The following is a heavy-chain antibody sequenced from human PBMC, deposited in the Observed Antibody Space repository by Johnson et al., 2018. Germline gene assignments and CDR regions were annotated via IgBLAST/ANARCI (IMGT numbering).Heavy chain of an antibody. J-gene: IGHJ6*02. CDR3: AKDRGIMVRGVRSYGMDV. V-gene: IGHV3-23*01. Sequence: VQSGRSLRLXCAASGFTFDDYAMHWVRQAPGKGLEWVSGISGSGGSTYYADSVQRRFTISRDNSTNTLHLQMNTLRAEDTAVYYCAKDRGIMVRGVRSYGMDVWGQGTTVTVSS. CDR2: ISGSGGST. CDR1: GFTFDDYA. D-gene: IGHD3-10*01.